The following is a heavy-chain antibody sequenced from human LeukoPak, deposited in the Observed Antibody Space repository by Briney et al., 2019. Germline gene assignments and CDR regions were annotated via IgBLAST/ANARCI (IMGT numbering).Heavy chain of an antibody. J-gene: IGHJ4*02. CDR1: GFTFRNYG. CDR2: IRDDGSLK. V-gene: IGHV3-30*02. D-gene: IGHD2-15*01. CDR3: AREKRGMGGGSSYDY. Sequence: GGSLRLSCAASGFTFRNYGMRWVRQAPGKGPEWVAFIRDDGSLKFYADSVKGRSTISRDNSKRTVDLQMNSLRAEDTAVYYCAREKRGMGGGSSYDYWGQGTLVTVSS.